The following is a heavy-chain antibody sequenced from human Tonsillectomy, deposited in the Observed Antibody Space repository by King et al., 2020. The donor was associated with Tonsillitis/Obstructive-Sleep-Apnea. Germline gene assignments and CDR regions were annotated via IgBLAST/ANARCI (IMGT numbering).Heavy chain of an antibody. CDR1: GYTFTSYY. CDR3: ARGPHGAPPGDC. J-gene: IGHJ4*02. Sequence: VQLVESGAEVKKPGASVKVSCKASGYTFTSYYMHWVRRAPGQGLEWMGIINPSGGSTSYAQKFRGRVTMTRDTYTSTVYMELSSLRSEDTAVYYCARGPHGAPPGDCWGQGALVTVSS. V-gene: IGHV1-46*01. CDR2: INPSGGST. D-gene: IGHD4-17*01.